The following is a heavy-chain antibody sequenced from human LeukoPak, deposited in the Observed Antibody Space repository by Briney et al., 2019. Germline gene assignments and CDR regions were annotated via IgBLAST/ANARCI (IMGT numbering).Heavy chain of an antibody. D-gene: IGHD4-17*01. Sequence: SETLSLTCIVSGGSISSYYWSWIRQPPGKGLEWIGYIHYSGSINYNPSLKSRLTISVDTSKNQFSLKLSSMTAADTAVYYCARVDYGDLGYFDYWGQGTLVTVSS. CDR3: ARVDYGDLGYFDY. V-gene: IGHV4-59*08. CDR1: GGSISSYY. CDR2: IHYSGSI. J-gene: IGHJ4*02.